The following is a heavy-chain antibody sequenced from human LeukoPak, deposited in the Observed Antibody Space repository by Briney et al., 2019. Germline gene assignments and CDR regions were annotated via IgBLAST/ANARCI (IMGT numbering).Heavy chain of an antibody. J-gene: IGHJ3*02. CDR2: IWYDGSNK. CDR1: GFTFSSYG. D-gene: IGHD3-10*01. V-gene: IGHV3-33*01. CDR3: ASPPLWFGEGDAFDI. Sequence: GGSLRLSCAASGFTFSSYGMHWVRQAPGKGLEWVAVIWYDGSNKYYADSVKGRFTISRDNSKNTLYLQMNSLRAEDTAVYYCASPPLWFGEGDAFDIWGQGTMVTVSS.